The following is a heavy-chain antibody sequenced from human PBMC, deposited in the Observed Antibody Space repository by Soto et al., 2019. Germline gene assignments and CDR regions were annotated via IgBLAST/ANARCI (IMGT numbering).Heavy chain of an antibody. V-gene: IGHV3-33*01. J-gene: IGHJ4*02. CDR1: GFSFSSYG. D-gene: IGHD3-16*01. CDR3: ARQGDGYFDY. Sequence: QVQLVESGGGVVQPGRSLRLSCAASGFSFSSYGMHWVRQAPGKGLEWVAVIWYDGSNKYYADSVKGRFTISRDNSKNTLYLQMNSLRAEDTAVYYCARQGDGYFDYWGQGTLVTVSS. CDR2: IWYDGSNK.